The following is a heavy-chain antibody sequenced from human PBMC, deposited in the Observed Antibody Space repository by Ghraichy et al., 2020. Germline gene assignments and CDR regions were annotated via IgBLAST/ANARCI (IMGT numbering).Heavy chain of an antibody. Sequence: GGSLRLSCAASGFTFSNYSMNWVRQAPGKGLEWVSSISSSSSYIYYADSVKGRFTISRDNAKNSLYLQMNSVRAEDTAVYYCARDGILLTVTALDYWGQGTLVTVSS. CDR3: ARDGILLTVTALDY. D-gene: IGHD4-17*01. CDR1: GFTFSNYS. V-gene: IGHV3-21*01. CDR2: ISSSSSYI. J-gene: IGHJ4*02.